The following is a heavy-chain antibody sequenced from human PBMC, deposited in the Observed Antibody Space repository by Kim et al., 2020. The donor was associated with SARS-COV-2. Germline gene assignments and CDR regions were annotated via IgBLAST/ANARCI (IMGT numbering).Heavy chain of an antibody. CDR1: GFTFSSYA. Sequence: GGSLRLSCAASGFTFSSYAMHWVRQAPGKGLEWVAVISYDGSNKYYADSVKGRFTISRDNSKNTLYLQMNSLRAEDTAVYYCARGDKGYCSGGSCYSLGVGMGVWGQGTTGTVSS. CDR2: ISYDGSNK. V-gene: IGHV3-30*04. D-gene: IGHD2-15*01. CDR3: ARGDKGYCSGGSCYSLGVGMGV. J-gene: IGHJ6*02.